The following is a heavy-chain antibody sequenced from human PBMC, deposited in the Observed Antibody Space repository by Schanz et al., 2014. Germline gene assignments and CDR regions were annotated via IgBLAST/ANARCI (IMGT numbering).Heavy chain of an antibody. CDR3: ARHLPGGYNNHGWFDP. D-gene: IGHD4-4*01. CDR2: VHSSGST. CDR1: GGSIRGYY. J-gene: IGHJ5*02. V-gene: IGHV4-59*08. Sequence: QVQLQESGPGLVKPSETLSLTCTVSGGSIRGYYCSWIRQPPGKGLEWIGYVHSSGSTNYNSSLKSRVTIPVDPPNTHFPLNLISVPAADTAVYYCARHLPGGYNNHGWFDPWGQGTLVTVSS.